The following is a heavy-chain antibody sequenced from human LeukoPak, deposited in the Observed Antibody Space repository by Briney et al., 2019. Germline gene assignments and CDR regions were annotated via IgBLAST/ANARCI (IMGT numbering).Heavy chain of an antibody. CDR3: ARSTRNDWGVREDY. J-gene: IGHJ4*02. Sequence: SETLSLTCTVSGGSSSSYYWSWIRQPPGKGLEWIGYIYYSGSTNYNPSLKSRVTISVDTSKNQFSLKLSSVTAADTAVYYCARSTRNDWGVREDYWGQGTLVTVSS. V-gene: IGHV4-59*01. CDR2: IYYSGST. CDR1: GGSSSSYY. D-gene: IGHD3-10*01.